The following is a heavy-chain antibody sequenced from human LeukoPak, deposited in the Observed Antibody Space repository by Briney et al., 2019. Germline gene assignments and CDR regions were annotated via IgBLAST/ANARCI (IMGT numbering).Heavy chain of an antibody. Sequence: ASVKVSCKASGYTFGSYYMHWVRQAPGHGLEWMGIINPRTGSTTYAQRFQGRVTMTRDTSTSTVYMELSSLTSADTALYYCARDLGVRGDGWFDPWGQGTLVTVSS. D-gene: IGHD3-10*01. CDR3: ARDLGVRGDGWFDP. CDR2: INPRTGST. CDR1: GYTFGSYY. V-gene: IGHV1-46*01. J-gene: IGHJ5*02.